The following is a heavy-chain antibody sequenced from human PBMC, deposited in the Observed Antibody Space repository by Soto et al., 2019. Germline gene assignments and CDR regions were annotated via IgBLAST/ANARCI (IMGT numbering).Heavy chain of an antibody. Sequence: GGSLRLSCAAPGFTLRSYSMNWVRQAPGKGLEWVSYISSSSSTIYYADSVKGRFTISRDNAKNSLYLQMNSLRAEDTAVYYCAREADILNWFDPWGQGTLVTVSS. CDR1: GFTLRSYS. V-gene: IGHV3-48*01. CDR3: AREADILNWFDP. J-gene: IGHJ5*02. CDR2: ISSSSSTI. D-gene: IGHD3-9*01.